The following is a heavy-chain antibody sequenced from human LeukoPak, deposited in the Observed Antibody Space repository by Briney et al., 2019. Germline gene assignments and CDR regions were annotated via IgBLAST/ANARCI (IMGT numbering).Heavy chain of an antibody. CDR3: ARGEDYYYASSGYYYYFDY. CDR1: GYTFTSYG. D-gene: IGHD3-22*01. J-gene: IGHJ4*02. V-gene: IGHV1-18*01. CDR2: ISAYNGNT. Sequence: ASVKVSCKASGYTFTSYGISWVRQAPGQGLEWMGLISAYNGNTNYAQQLQGRVTMTTDTSTSTAYMELRSLRSDDTAVYYCARGEDYYYASSGYYYYFDYWGQGTLVTVSS.